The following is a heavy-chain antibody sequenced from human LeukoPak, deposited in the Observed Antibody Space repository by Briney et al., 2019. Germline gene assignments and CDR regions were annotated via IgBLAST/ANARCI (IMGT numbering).Heavy chain of an antibody. CDR3: ARSREAAAGMDY. Sequence: GGSLRLSCAASGFTFSSYGMHWVRQAPGKGLEWVAVIWYDGSNKYYADSVKGRFTISRDNSKNTLYLQMNSLRAEDTAVYYCARSREAAAGMDYWGQGTLVTVSS. D-gene: IGHD6-13*01. CDR1: GFTFSSYG. J-gene: IGHJ4*02. V-gene: IGHV3-33*08. CDR2: IWYDGSNK.